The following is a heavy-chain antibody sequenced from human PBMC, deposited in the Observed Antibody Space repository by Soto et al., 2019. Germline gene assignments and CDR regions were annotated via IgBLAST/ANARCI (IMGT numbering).Heavy chain of an antibody. D-gene: IGHD3-3*01. Sequence: EVQLVESGGGLVQPGGSLRLSCAASGFTFSSYWMSWVRQAPGKGLEWVANIKQDGSEKYYVDSVKGRFTISRDNAKNSLYLQMNSLRAEDTAVYYCARDVLDYDFWSGYGGSYYYMDVWGKGTTVTVSS. CDR1: GFTFSSYW. CDR3: ARDVLDYDFWSGYGGSYYYMDV. CDR2: IKQDGSEK. V-gene: IGHV3-7*01. J-gene: IGHJ6*03.